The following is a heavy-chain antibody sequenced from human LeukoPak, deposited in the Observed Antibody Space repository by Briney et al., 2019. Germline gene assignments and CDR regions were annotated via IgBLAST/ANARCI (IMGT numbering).Heavy chain of an antibody. V-gene: IGHV3-15*01. J-gene: IGHJ4*02. D-gene: IGHD2-21*01. CDR1: GFTFSSYW. Sequence: PGGSLRLSCAASGFTFSSYWMSWVRQAPGKGLEWVGRIKSKTDGGTTDYAAPVKGRFTISRDDSKNTLYLQMNSLKTEDTAVYYCTTHSVGRPKGDYWGQGTLVTVSS. CDR2: IKSKTDGGTT. CDR3: TTHSVGRPKGDY.